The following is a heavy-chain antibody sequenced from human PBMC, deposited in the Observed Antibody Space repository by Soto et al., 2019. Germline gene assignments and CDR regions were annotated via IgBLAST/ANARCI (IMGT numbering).Heavy chain of an antibody. D-gene: IGHD3-3*01. CDR2: INPATGAA. CDR3: ARGGGVGVAGSAAFDM. Sequence: QLHLVQCGAVVKKPGASVTVSCSASGYPVTAYYMHWVRQAPGRGIEWMGGINPATGAAKYTQTFQGRVTMTRDTSTSTVFMELSGLTSEDTAVFYCARGGGVGVAGSAAFDMWGQGTLVTVSS. J-gene: IGHJ3*02. CDR1: GYPVTAYY. V-gene: IGHV1-2*02.